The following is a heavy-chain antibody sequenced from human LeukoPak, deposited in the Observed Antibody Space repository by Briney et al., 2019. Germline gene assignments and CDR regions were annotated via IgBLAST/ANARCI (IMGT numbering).Heavy chain of an antibody. CDR1: GFTFSSYW. CDR2: IKQDRSEK. Sequence: PGGSLRLSCAASGFTFSSYWMSWVRQAPGKGLEWVANIKQDRSEKYYVDSVKGRFTISRDNAKNSLYLQMNSLRAEDTAVYYCARFGCSGGSCYDPWFDPWGQGTLVTVSS. V-gene: IGHV3-7*04. CDR3: ARFGCSGGSCYDPWFDP. J-gene: IGHJ5*02. D-gene: IGHD2-15*01.